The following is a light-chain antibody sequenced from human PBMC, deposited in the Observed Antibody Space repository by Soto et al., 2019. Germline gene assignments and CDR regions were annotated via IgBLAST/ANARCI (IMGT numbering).Light chain of an antibody. CDR3: QHYNNWPPAWT. CDR1: QSVSSDS. CDR2: GAS. Sequence: EIVLTQSPGTLSLSPGERATLSCRASQSVSSDSVAWYQQKPGQAPRLLIFGASRRATDIPDRFSGGGSGTDFTLTISSLQSEDFALYYCQHYNNWPPAWTFGQGTKVDIK. J-gene: IGKJ1*01. V-gene: IGKV3-20*01.